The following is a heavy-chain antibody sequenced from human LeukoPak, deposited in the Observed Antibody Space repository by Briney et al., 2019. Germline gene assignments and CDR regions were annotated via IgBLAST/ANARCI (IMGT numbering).Heavy chain of an antibody. CDR2: IIPIFGTA. V-gene: IGHV1-69*13. Sequence: PWALVKVSCKASGGTFSSYAISWVRQAPGQGLEWMGGIIPIFGTANYAQKFQGRVTITADESTSTAYMELSSLRSEDTAVYYCAKQESGYCSSTSCPGMDVWGQGTTVTVSS. D-gene: IGHD2-2*01. J-gene: IGHJ6*02. CDR3: AKQESGYCSSTSCPGMDV. CDR1: GGTFSSYA.